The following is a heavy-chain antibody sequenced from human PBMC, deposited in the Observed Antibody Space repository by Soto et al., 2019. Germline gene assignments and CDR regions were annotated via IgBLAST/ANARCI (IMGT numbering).Heavy chain of an antibody. Sequence: ASVKVSCKVSGYTLTELSMHWVRQAPGKGLEWMGGFDPEDGETIYAQKFQGRVTMTEDTSTDTAYMELSSLRSEDTAVYYCARLLGSDLNWADYWFDPWGQGTLVTVSS. CDR2: FDPEDGET. CDR3: ARLLGSDLNWADYWFDP. CDR1: GYTLTELS. V-gene: IGHV1-24*01. D-gene: IGHD3-22*01. J-gene: IGHJ5*02.